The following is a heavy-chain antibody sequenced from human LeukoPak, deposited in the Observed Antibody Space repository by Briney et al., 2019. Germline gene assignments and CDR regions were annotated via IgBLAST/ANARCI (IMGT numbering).Heavy chain of an antibody. CDR1: GGTFSSYA. V-gene: IGHV1-69*05. J-gene: IGHJ4*02. CDR2: IIPIFGTA. Sequence: GSSVKVSCKASGGTFSSYAISWVRQAPGQGLEWTGRIIPIFGTANYAQKFQGRVTITTDESTSTAYMELSSLRSEDTAVYYCVSRHYYDSSGETDYWGQGTLVTVSS. CDR3: VSRHYYDSSGETDY. D-gene: IGHD3-22*01.